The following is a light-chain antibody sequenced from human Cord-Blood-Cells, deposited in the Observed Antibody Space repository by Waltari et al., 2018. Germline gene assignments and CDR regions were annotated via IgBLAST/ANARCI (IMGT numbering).Light chain of an antibody. CDR1: SSDVGGYNY. Sequence: QSALTQPPSASGSPGQSVTISSTGTSSDVGGYNYVSWYQQHPGKAPKLMIYEVSKRPSGVPDRFSGSKSGNTASLTVSGLQAEDEADYYCSSYAGGYVFGTGTKVTVL. V-gene: IGLV2-8*01. J-gene: IGLJ1*01. CDR2: EVS. CDR3: SSYAGGYV.